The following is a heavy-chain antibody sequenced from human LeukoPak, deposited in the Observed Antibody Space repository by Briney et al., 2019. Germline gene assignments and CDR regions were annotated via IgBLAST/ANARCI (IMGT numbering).Heavy chain of an antibody. CDR3: ARGLYYDILTGYPVMGYFDY. Sequence: SETLSLTCAVYGGSFSGYYWSWIRQPPGKGLEWIGEISHSGSTNYNPSLKSRVTISVDTSKSQFSLKLSSVTAADTAVYYCARGLYYDILTGYPVMGYFDYWGQGTLVTVSS. CDR1: GGSFSGYY. D-gene: IGHD3-9*01. CDR2: ISHSGST. J-gene: IGHJ4*02. V-gene: IGHV4-34*01.